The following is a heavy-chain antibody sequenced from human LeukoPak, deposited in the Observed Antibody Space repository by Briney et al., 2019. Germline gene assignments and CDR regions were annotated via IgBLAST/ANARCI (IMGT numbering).Heavy chain of an antibody. V-gene: IGHV3-9*01. J-gene: IGHJ4*02. D-gene: IGHD6-13*01. CDR3: AKDINYSSSWIDY. CDR1: GFTFDDYA. CDR2: IRWNSGSI. Sequence: GRSLRLSCAASGFTFDDYAMHWVRQAPGKGLEWVSGIRWNSGSIGYADSVKGRFTISRDNAKNYLYLQMNSLRAEDTALYYCAKDINYSSSWIDYWGQGTLVTVSS.